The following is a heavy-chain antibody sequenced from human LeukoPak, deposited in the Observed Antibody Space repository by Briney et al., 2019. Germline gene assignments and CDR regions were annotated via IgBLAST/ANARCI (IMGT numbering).Heavy chain of an antibody. CDR3: ARGRTYYYDSSGYGALDI. V-gene: IGHV1-69*05. Sequence: ASVTVSCKASGGTFSSYAISWVRQAPAQGLEWMGRIIPIFGTANYAQKFQSRVTITTDESTSTAYMELSSVRSEDTAVYYCARGRTYYYDSSGYGALDIWGQGTMVTVSS. D-gene: IGHD3-22*01. J-gene: IGHJ3*02. CDR1: GGTFSSYA. CDR2: IIPIFGTA.